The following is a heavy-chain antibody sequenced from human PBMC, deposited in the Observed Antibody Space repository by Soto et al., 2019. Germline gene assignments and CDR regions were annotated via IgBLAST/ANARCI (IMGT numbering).Heavy chain of an antibody. CDR3: ASRDSRGYYYADY. CDR2: IYPGDSDT. CDR1: GYSFASYW. D-gene: IGHD3-22*01. V-gene: IGHV5-51*01. Sequence: PGESLKISCKGSGYSFASYWIVWVRQMPGKGLEWMGIIYPGDSDTRYSPSFQGQVTISADKSISTAYLQWSSLKASDTAMYYCASRDSRGYYYADYWGQGTLVTVSS. J-gene: IGHJ4*02.